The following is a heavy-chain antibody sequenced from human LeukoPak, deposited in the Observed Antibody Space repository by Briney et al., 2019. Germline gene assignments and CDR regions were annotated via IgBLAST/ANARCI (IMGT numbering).Heavy chain of an antibody. CDR3: ARDPLGGYWFDP. CDR2: IYYSGST. V-gene: IGHV4-59*01. D-gene: IGHD5-12*01. CDR1: GGSISTYY. Sequence: PSETLSLTCTVSGGSISTYYWNWIRQPPGKGLEWIAYIYYSGSTNYNSSLKSRVTISVDTSKNQISLKLSSVTAADTAVYYCARDPLGGYWFDPWGQGTVVTVSS. J-gene: IGHJ5*02.